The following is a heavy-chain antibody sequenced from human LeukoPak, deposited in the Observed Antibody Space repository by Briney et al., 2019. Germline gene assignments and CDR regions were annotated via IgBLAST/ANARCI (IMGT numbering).Heavy chain of an antibody. CDR2: ISGSGGST. CDR1: GFTFSSYA. D-gene: IGHD3-3*01. Sequence: GGSLRLSCAASGFTFSSYAMSWVRQAPGKGLEWVSAISGSGGSTYYADSVKGRFTISRDNSKNTLYLQMNSPRAEDTAVYYCAGGKLRFLEWYPTGYYFDYWGQGTLVTVSS. CDR3: AGGKLRFLEWYPTGYYFDY. V-gene: IGHV3-23*01. J-gene: IGHJ4*02.